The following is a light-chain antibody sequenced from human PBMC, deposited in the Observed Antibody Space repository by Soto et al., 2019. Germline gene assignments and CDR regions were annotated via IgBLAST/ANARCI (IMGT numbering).Light chain of an antibody. J-gene: IGLJ1*01. Sequence: QSALTQPASVSGSPGQSITISCTGTSSDVGGYDYVSWYQLHPGKAPKLMVFEVSNRPSGVSYRFSGSKSGNTASLTISGLQDEDEADYFCSSYSISTAYLLGTRTKVXVL. CDR1: SSDVGGYDY. V-gene: IGLV2-14*01. CDR2: EVS. CDR3: SSYSISTAYL.